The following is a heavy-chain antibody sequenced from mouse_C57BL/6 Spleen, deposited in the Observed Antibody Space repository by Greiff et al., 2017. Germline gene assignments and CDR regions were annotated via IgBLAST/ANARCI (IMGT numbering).Heavy chain of an antibody. J-gene: IGHJ2*01. CDR2: IYPRDGST. CDR3: AGRGYSDYMGYFDY. V-gene: IGHV1-85*01. CDR1: GYTFTSYD. Sequence: QVQLKQSGPELVKPGASVKLSCKASGYTFTSYDINWVKQRPGQGLEWIGWIYPRDGSTKYNEKFKGKATLTVDTSSSTAYMELHSLTSEDSAVYFCAGRGYSDYMGYFDYWGQGTTLTVSS. D-gene: IGHD2-13*01.